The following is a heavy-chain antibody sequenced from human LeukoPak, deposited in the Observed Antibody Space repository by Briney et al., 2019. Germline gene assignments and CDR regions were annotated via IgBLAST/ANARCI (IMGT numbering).Heavy chain of an antibody. CDR3: GRGSYDSGGFYYLGYYYYGRDV. V-gene: IGHV4-59*01. CDR2: IYYSGST. J-gene: IGHJ6*04. Sequence: SETLSLTCTVSGGSISSYYWSWIRQPPGKGLEWIGYIYYSGSTNYNPSLKSRVTISVDTSKNQFSLKLSSVTAADTAVYYCGRGSYDSGGFYYLGYYYYGRDVWGKGTTVPVSS. CDR1: GGSISSYY. D-gene: IGHD3-22*01.